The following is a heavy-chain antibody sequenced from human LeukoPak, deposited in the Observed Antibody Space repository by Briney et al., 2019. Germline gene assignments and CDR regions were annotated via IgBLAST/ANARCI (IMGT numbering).Heavy chain of an antibody. CDR2: ISGSSTTI. CDR3: ARDMGGPAATDGFDI. V-gene: IGHV3-48*02. Sequence: GGSLRPSCAASGFTFKNFDMGWLRQAPGKGLEWLSYISGSSTTIYYADSVKGRFTISRDNPKNSLYLQMNSLRDDDTAIYYCARDMGGPAATDGFDIWGQGTMVTVSS. D-gene: IGHD3-16*01. J-gene: IGHJ3*02. CDR1: GFTFKNFD.